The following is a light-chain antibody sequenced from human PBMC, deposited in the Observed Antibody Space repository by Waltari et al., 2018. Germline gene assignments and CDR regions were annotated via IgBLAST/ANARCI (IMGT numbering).Light chain of an antibody. Sequence: DIVMTQSPDSLAVSLGERASINCKASQTVLHSSTNKNYLAWYQQKPGQPPKLLIYWSSTRQSGVPDRFSGSGSGTDFTLTISILHAYDVAFYYCQQYYSILTISFCQGIRLEIK. CDR3: QQYYSILTIS. CDR2: WSS. V-gene: IGKV4-1*01. CDR1: QTVLHSSTNKNY. J-gene: IGKJ5*01.